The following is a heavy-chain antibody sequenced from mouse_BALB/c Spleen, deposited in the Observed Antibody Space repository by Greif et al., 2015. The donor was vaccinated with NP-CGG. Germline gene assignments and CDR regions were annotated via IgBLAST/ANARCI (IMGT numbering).Heavy chain of an antibody. Sequence: EVKVEESGGGLVKPGGSLKLSCAASGFTFSSYAMSWVRQTPEKRLEWVASISSGGSTYYPDSVKGRFTISRDNARNILYLQMSSLRSEDTAMYYCARAEGWLLRFDYWGQGTTLTVSS. J-gene: IGHJ2*01. CDR2: ISSGGST. CDR3: ARAEGWLLRFDY. D-gene: IGHD2-3*01. CDR1: GFTFSSYA. V-gene: IGHV5-6-5*01.